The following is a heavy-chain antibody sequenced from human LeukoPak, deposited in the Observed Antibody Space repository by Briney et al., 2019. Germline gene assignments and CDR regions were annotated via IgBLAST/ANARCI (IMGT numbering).Heavy chain of an antibody. CDR3: ARVRRFGELYNYYGMDV. CDR2: IYYSGST. D-gene: IGHD3-10*01. Sequence: PSETLSLTCTVSGGSISRGDYYWSWIRKSPGKGLEWIGYIYYSGSTFYNPSLKSRLTISVDTSKNHLSLKLNSVAAADTAVYYCARVRRFGELYNYYGMDVWGKGTTVTVSS. J-gene: IGHJ6*04. CDR1: GGSISRGDYY. V-gene: IGHV4-30-4*01.